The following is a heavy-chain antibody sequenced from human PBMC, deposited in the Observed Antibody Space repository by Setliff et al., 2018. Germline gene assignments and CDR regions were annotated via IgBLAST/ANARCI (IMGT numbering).Heavy chain of an antibody. Sequence: PGGSLRLSCAASGFTFSSYAMSWVRQAPGKGLEWVSAISGGDTTYYTDSVKGRFAISRDNSKNTIYLQMSGLRAEDSAIYFCAKARALVRGAYNYWGQGTLVTVSS. D-gene: IGHD3-10*01. CDR1: GFTFSSYA. CDR3: AKARALVRGAYNY. J-gene: IGHJ4*02. V-gene: IGHV3-23*01. CDR2: ISGGDTT.